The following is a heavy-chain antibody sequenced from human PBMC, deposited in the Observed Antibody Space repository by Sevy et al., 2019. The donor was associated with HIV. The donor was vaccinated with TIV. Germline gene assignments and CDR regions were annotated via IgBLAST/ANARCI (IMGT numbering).Heavy chain of an antibody. D-gene: IGHD3-16*01. V-gene: IGHV3-30*02. J-gene: IGHJ4*02. CDR1: GFTFRNYG. CDR2: IGSDGSSR. Sequence: GGSLRLSCAASGFTFRNYGMHWVRQAPGKGLEWVAFIGSDGSSRDYIESVKVRFTISRDNSKNTLYLQMNSLGGEDTALYYCAKEDYECRGTCLASWGQGTLVPVSS. CDR3: AKEDYECRGTCLAS.